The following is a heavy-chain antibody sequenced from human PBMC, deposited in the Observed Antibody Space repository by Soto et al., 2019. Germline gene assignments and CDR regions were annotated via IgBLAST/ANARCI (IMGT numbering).Heavy chain of an antibody. CDR2: IYYSGST. D-gene: IGHD2-15*01. J-gene: IGHJ5*02. CDR3: ARDLKEYCSDGKCNWFDP. Sequence: SETLSLTCTVSGGSISSYYWGWIRQPPGKGLEWIGYIYYSGSTYYNPSLKSRVTISVDASKNQISLQVRSATAADAAVYYCARDLKEYCSDGKCNWFDPWGQGTLVTVSS. CDR1: GGSISSYY. V-gene: IGHV4-59*01.